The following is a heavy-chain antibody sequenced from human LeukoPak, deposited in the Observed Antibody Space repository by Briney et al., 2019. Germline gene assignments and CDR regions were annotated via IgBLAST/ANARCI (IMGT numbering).Heavy chain of an antibody. J-gene: IGHJ4*02. CDR1: GFTFSSYW. Sequence: GGSLRLSCAASGFTFSSYWMSWVRQAPGKGLEWVANIKQDGSEKYYVDSVKGRFTISRDNSKNTLYLQMNSLRAEDTAVYYCAKIRDSGHTDYWGQGTLVTVSS. D-gene: IGHD1-26*01. CDR3: AKIRDSGHTDY. CDR2: IKQDGSEK. V-gene: IGHV3-7*03.